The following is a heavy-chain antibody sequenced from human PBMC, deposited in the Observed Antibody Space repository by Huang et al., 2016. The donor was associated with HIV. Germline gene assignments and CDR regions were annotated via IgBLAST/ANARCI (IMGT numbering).Heavy chain of an antibody. CDR2: INHSGNP. Sequence: QVQLQQWGAGLLKPSETLSLTCAVYGGSFSGYNWSWIRQSPGKGLWWIGEINHSGNPNYTTSLKSRVTISVDTSKNQFSLRLSSVTAADTAVYYCARGTAAAHSDYWGQGTLVTVYS. V-gene: IGHV4-34*01. CDR1: GGSFSGYN. CDR3: ARGTAAAHSDY. J-gene: IGHJ4*02. D-gene: IGHD6-13*01.